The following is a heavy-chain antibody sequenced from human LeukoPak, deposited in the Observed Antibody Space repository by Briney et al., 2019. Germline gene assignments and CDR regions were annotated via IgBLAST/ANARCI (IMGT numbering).Heavy chain of an antibody. CDR2: ISYDGSNK. V-gene: IGHV3-30*18. Sequence: GGYLRLSCAASGFTFSNYDMHWVRHGQGKGLEWVAVISYDGSNKYYADSVKGRFTISRDTSKNTLYLQMSSLRTEDTAVYYCAKAEGDTGWYFDYWGQGTLVTVPS. CDR3: AKAEGDTGWYFDY. J-gene: IGHJ4*02. CDR1: GFTFSNYD. D-gene: IGHD5-18*01.